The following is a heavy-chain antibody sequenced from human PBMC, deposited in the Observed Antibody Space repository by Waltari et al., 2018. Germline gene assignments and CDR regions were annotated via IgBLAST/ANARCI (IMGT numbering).Heavy chain of an antibody. CDR2: IYYSGST. Sequence: QVQLQESGPGLVKPSETLSLTCTVSGGSISSYYWSWIRQPPGKGLEWIGYIYYSGSTNYNPSLKSRDTISVDTSKNQFSLKLSSVTAADTAVYYCARDGRSGSYFDAFDIWGQGTMVTVSS. V-gene: IGHV4-59*01. J-gene: IGHJ3*02. D-gene: IGHD1-26*01. CDR3: ARDGRSGSYFDAFDI. CDR1: GGSISSYY.